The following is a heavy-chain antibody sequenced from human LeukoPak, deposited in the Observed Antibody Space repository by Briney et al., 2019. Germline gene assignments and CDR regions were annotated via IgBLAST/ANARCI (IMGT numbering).Heavy chain of an antibody. V-gene: IGHV3-48*02. Sequence: GGSLRLSCAASGFTFSSYSMYWVRQAPGKGLEWVSYIGSTRSPIYYADSVKGRFTISRDNAKNSLYLQMNTLRDEDTAVYYCVRDYDWALDSWGQGTLVTVSS. CDR1: GFTFSSYS. CDR2: IGSTRSPI. D-gene: IGHD3-9*01. J-gene: IGHJ4*02. CDR3: VRDYDWALDS.